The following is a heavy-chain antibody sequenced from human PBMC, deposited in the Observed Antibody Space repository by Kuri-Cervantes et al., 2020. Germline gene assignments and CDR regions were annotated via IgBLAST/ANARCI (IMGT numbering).Heavy chain of an antibody. V-gene: IGHV1-2*02. CDR3: ARVRMYYDFWSGYDNAFDI. D-gene: IGHD3-3*01. CDR1: GYTFTGYY. J-gene: IGHJ3*02. Sequence: ASVKVSCKASGYTFTGYYMHWVRQAPGQGLEWMGWINPNSGGTNYAQKFQGRVTMTRDTSISTAYMELSRLRSDDTAVYYCARVRMYYDFWSGYDNAFDIWGQGTMVTVSS. CDR2: INPNSGGT.